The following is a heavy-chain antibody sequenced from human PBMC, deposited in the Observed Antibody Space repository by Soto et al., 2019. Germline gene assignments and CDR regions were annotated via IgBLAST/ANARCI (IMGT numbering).Heavy chain of an antibody. V-gene: IGHV3-30*03. CDR3: ARDVAMPSGLGLGY. J-gene: IGHJ4*02. CDR1: GFVFSNYG. Sequence: QVQVVESGGGVVQPGRSLRLSCAASGFVFSNYGIHWVRQAPGKGLEWVAFISNDGSKKYYGDSVKGRFTISRDNSENTVYLQMTSLRPDDTAVFYCARDVAMPSGLGLGYWGQGTLVTVSP. CDR2: ISNDGSKK. D-gene: IGHD6-19*01.